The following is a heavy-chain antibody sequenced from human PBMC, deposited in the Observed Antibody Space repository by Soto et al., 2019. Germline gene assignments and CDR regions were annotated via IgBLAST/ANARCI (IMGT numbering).Heavy chain of an antibody. V-gene: IGHV1-69*13. D-gene: IGHD1-1*01. CDR3: AREIKVERRGLDCYYGMDV. J-gene: IGHJ6*02. Sequence: GASVKVSCKASGGTFSSYAISWVRQAPGQGLEWMGGIIPIFGTANYAQKFQGRVTITADESTSTAYMELSSLRSEDTAVYYCAREIKVERRGLDCYYGMDVWGQGTTVTVSS. CDR1: GGTFSSYA. CDR2: IIPIFGTA.